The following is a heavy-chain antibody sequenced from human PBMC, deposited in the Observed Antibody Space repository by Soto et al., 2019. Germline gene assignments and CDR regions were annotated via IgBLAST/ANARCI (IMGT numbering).Heavy chain of an antibody. V-gene: IGHV3-11*01. J-gene: IGHJ4*02. CDR1: GFTFSDFY. CDR2: ISSSGSTI. CDR3: ARDATTVTAFDY. D-gene: IGHD4-17*01. Sequence: GGSLRLSCAASGFTFSDFYMSWIRQAPGKGLEWVSYISSSGSTIYYADSVKGRFTISRDNAKNSLYLQMNSLRAEDTAVYYCARDATTVTAFDYWGQGTLVTVSS.